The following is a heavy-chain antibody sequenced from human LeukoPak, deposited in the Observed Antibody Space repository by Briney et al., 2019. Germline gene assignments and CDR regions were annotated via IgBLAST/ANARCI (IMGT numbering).Heavy chain of an antibody. Sequence: PSETLSLTCAVSGGSISSSNWWSWVRQPPGKGLEWIGEIYHSGSTNYNPSLKSRVTISVDKSKNQFSLKLNSVTPEDTAVYYCARALWFGEPFTHYYYHYMDVWGKGTTVTVSS. CDR1: GGSISSSNW. J-gene: IGHJ6*03. CDR2: IYHSGST. V-gene: IGHV4-4*02. CDR3: ARALWFGEPFTHYYYHYMDV. D-gene: IGHD3-10*01.